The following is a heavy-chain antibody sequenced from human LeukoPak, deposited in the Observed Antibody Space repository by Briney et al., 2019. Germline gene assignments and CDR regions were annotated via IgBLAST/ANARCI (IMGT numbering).Heavy chain of an antibody. Sequence: GGSLRLSCAASRFTFRHYDMNWPRQAPGKGLEWVSHISSGGSIKYYADSLKGRFTISRDNAKNSLYLQMNSLRAEDTAVYYCARRYCSSTDCLFDYWGQGTLVTVSS. CDR2: ISSGGSIK. D-gene: IGHD2-2*01. J-gene: IGHJ4*02. CDR3: ARRYCSSTDCLFDY. V-gene: IGHV3-48*03. CDR1: RFTFRHYD.